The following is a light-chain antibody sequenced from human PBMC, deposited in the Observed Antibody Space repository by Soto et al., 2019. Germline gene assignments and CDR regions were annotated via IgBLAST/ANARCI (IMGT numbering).Light chain of an antibody. Sequence: QSVLTQPASVSGSPGQSITISCTGTSSDVGGYNYVSWYQLHPGKAPKLMIYEVSHRPSGISNRFSGSKSGNTASLTISGLQADDEADYYCSSFTDSFTLVFGGGTKVTVL. V-gene: IGLV2-14*01. CDR1: SSDVGGYNY. CDR3: SSFTDSFTLV. J-gene: IGLJ2*01. CDR2: EVS.